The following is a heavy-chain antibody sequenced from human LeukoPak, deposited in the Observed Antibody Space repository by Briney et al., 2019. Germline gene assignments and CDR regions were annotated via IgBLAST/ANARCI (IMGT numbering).Heavy chain of an antibody. J-gene: IGHJ5*02. CDR2: ISYDGSNK. D-gene: IGHD6-13*01. CDR3: AKEGGEYSSSSWFDP. CDR1: GFTFSSYG. Sequence: GGSLRLSCAASGFTFSSYGMHWVRQAPGKGLEWVAVISYDGSNKYYADSVKGRFTISRDNSKNTLYLQMNSLRAEDTAVYYCAKEGGEYSSSSWFDPWGQGTLVTVSS. V-gene: IGHV3-30*18.